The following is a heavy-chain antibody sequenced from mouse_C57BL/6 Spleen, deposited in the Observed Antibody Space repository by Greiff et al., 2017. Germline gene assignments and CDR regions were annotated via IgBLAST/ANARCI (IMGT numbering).Heavy chain of an antibody. J-gene: IGHJ1*03. Sequence: QVQLQQPGTELVKPGASVKLSCKASGYTFTSYWMHWVKPRPGQGLEWIGNINPSNGGTNYNEKFKSKATLTVDKSSSTAYMQLSSLTSEDSAFFYCARYGGGYYSSPNWYFDVWGTGTTVTVSS. V-gene: IGHV1-53*01. CDR1: GYTFTSYW. CDR2: INPSNGGT. CDR3: ARYGGGYYSSPNWYFDV. D-gene: IGHD2-3*01.